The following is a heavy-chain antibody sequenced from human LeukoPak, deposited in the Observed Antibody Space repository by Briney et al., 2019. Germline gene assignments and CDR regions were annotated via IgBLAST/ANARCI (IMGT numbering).Heavy chain of an antibody. V-gene: IGHV1-2*02. CDR2: INPNSGGT. D-gene: IGHD2/OR15-2a*01. J-gene: IGHJ3*02. CDR3: ARLWVGVIEAFDI. CDR1: GYTFTGYY. Sequence: ASVKVSCKASGYTFTGYYMHWVRQAPGQGLEWMGWINPNSGGTKYAQKFQGRVTMTRDTSITTAYMELSRLRSDDTAVYYCARLWVGVIEAFDIWGQGTMVTVSS.